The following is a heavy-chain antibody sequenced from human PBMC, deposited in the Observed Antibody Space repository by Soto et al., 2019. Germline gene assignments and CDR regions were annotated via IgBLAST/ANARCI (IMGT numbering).Heavy chain of an antibody. CDR3: ARVSGIYYYGMDV. CDR2: INHSGST. CDR1: GGPFRGYY. V-gene: IGHV4-34*01. D-gene: IGHD3-10*01. Sequence: PSETLSLTCTVYGGPFRGYYWSWIRQPPGKGLEWIGEINHSGSTNYNPSLKSRVTISVDTSKNQFSLKLSSVTAADTAVYYCARVSGIYYYGMDVWGQGTTVTVSS. J-gene: IGHJ6*02.